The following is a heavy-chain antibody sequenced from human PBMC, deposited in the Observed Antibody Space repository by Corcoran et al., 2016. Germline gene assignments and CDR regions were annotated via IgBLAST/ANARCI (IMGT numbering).Heavy chain of an antibody. V-gene: IGHV6-1*01. CDR3: ARREMTEHALNI. CDR1: GGSVSSNSSA. Sequence: QVQLQESGPGLVNPSQTLSLTCAISGGSVSSNSSAWSWIRQSPSRGREWLGRAYYKSKWYYEYAVSVKGRISFNSDTPKNQFSLHRTSVTPEDPAVYYCARREMTEHALNIWGQGTMVTVSS. CDR2: AYYKSKWYY. J-gene: IGHJ3*02. D-gene: IGHD2-21*02.